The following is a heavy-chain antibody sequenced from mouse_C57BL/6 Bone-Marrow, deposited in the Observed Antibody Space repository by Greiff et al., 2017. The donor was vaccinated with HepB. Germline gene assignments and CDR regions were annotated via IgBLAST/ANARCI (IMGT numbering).Heavy chain of an antibody. CDR2: ISSGGDYI. CDR3: TRVGGKYVYYYAMDY. Sequence: EVKLMESGAGLVKPGGSLKLSCAASGFTFSSYAMSWVRQTPEKRLEWVAYISSGGDYIYYADTVKGRFTITRDNASNTLYMQMSRVKSEDTAMYYCTRVGGKYVYYYAMDYWGQGTSVTVSS. J-gene: IGHJ4*01. CDR1: GFTFSSYA. V-gene: IGHV5-9-1*02. D-gene: IGHD2-1*01.